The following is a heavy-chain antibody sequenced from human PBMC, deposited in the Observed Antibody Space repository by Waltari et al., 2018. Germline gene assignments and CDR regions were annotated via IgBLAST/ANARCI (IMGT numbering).Heavy chain of an antibody. J-gene: IGHJ1*01. Sequence: QVQLVESGGVVVQPGGSLRLSCAASGFTFSHYGMHWVRQAPGKGLEWVGVVRYDGINTYYADSVKGRFTISRDNSKNTLYLQMSSLRAEDTAVFDWAKGDGDYGDYRYFHYWGQGTLVTVSS. CDR1: GFTFSHYG. CDR3: AKGDGDYGDYRYFHY. CDR2: VRYDGINT. V-gene: IGHV3-30*02. D-gene: IGHD4-17*01.